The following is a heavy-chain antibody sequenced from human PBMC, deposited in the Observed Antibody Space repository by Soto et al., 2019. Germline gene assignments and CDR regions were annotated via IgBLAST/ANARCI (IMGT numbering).Heavy chain of an antibody. V-gene: IGHV1-69*13. CDR2: IIPIFGTA. Sequence: ASVKVSCKASGYTFTSYGISWVRQAPGQGLEWMGGIIPIFGTANYAQKFQGRVTITADESTSTAYMELSSLRSEDTAVYYCARDRSVGAAAGSNWFDPWG. D-gene: IGHD6-13*01. CDR3: ARDRSVGAAAGSNWFDP. CDR1: GYTFTSYG. J-gene: IGHJ5*02.